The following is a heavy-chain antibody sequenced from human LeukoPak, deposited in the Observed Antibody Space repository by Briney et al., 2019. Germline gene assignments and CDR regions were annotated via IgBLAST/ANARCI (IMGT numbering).Heavy chain of an antibody. CDR3: ARSVSGVWLFDY. CDR2: SSSDETYK. V-gene: IGHV3-30-3*01. J-gene: IGHJ4*02. D-gene: IGHD5/OR15-5a*01. Sequence: PGGSLRLSCAASGFPFTVYPTHWVRQAPGKGLEWVSVSSSDETYKFYADSVRGRFTISRDNSKNRLYLQMSDLRAEDTAVYFCARSVSGVWLFDYWGRETLVTVSS. CDR1: GFPFTVYP.